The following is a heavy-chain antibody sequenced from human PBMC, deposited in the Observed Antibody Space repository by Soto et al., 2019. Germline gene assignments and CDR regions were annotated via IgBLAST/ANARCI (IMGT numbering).Heavy chain of an antibody. CDR3: ARAVGDPLYYLDY. CDR2: TDYSGNT. V-gene: IGHV4-59*08. Sequence: QVQLQESGPGLVRPSETLSLTCTVSSDSISSYYWIWIRQSPGQGLEWIGYTDYSGNTNYNPSPTSRVTTSGDTSKNQFSLRLSSVTAADTAVYYCARAVGDPLYYLDYWGQGTLVTVSS. CDR1: SDSISSYY. J-gene: IGHJ4*02. D-gene: IGHD6-19*01.